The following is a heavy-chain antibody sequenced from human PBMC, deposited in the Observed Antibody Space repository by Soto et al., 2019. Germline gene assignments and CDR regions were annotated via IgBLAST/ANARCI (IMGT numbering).Heavy chain of an antibody. CDR1: GFTFSSYG. CDR3: ASEWELHSPFDY. CDR2: ISYDGSNK. Sequence: GGSLRLSCAASGFTFSSYGMHWVRQAPGKGLEWVAVISYDGSNKYYADSVKGRFTISRDNSKNTLYLQMNSLRAEDTAVYYCASEWELHSPFDYWGQGTLVTVSS. J-gene: IGHJ4*02. V-gene: IGHV3-30*03. D-gene: IGHD1-26*01.